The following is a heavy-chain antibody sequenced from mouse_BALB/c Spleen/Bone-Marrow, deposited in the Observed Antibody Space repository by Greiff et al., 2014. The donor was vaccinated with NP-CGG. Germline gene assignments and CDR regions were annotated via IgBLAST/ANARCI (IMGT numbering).Heavy chain of an antibody. Sequence: EVRLVESGGGLVKPGGSLKLSCAASGFTFSDFYMYWVRQTPEKRLEWVATISVGGSYIYYPDSVKGRFTIFRDDAKNNLYLQVSSLKSEDTAMYYWTRKRGVQSYAMDYWGQGTSVTVSS. V-gene: IGHV5-4*02. CDR2: ISVGGSYI. D-gene: IGHD2-14*01. CDR3: TRKRGVQSYAMDY. J-gene: IGHJ4*01. CDR1: GFTFSDFY.